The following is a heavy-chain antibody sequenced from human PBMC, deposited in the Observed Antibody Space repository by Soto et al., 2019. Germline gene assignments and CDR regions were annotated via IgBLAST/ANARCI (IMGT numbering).Heavy chain of an antibody. Sequence: ASVKVSCKVSGYTLTELSMHWVRQAPGKGLEWMGGFDAEDGETIYAQKLQGRVTMTTDTSTSTAYMELRSLRSDDTAVYYCARSSSNYYDSSGYYYWGQGTLVTVSS. D-gene: IGHD3-22*01. J-gene: IGHJ4*02. CDR2: FDAEDGET. V-gene: IGHV1-24*01. CDR3: ARSSSNYYDSSGYYY. CDR1: GYTLTELS.